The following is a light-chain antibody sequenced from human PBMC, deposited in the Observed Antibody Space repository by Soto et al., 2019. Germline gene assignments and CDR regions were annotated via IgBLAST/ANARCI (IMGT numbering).Light chain of an antibody. CDR2: DTF. CDR3: QQYDYLIT. V-gene: IGKV3-20*01. CDR1: QSLNSNY. J-gene: IGKJ5*01. Sequence: EIVMTQSPDTLSVSPVEIATLSCRASQSLNSNYLAWHQQKPGQAPRLLIYDTFSRATGIPDRFSGSGSGTDFTLTISRLETEDFAVYFCQQYDYLITFGQGTRLEIK.